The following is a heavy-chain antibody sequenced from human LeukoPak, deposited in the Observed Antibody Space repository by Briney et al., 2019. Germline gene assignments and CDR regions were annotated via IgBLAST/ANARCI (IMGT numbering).Heavy chain of an antibody. V-gene: IGHV4-34*01. D-gene: IGHD6-13*01. CDR2: INHSGST. CDR1: GGSFSGYY. CDR3: ARGWHSSTKLVGPYYYMDV. J-gene: IGHJ6*03. Sequence: SETLSLTCAAYGGSFSGYYWSWIRQPPGKGLDWIGQINHSGSTNYNPSLKSRVTISVDTSKNQFSLKLSSVTAADTAVYYCARGWHSSTKLVGPYYYMDVWGKGTTVTVSS.